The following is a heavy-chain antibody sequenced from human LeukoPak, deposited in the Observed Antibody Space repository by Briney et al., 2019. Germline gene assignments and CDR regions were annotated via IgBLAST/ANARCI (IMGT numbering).Heavy chain of an antibody. CDR3: ARALCITIFGVACSGGHWFDP. V-gene: IGHV4-30-2*01. Sequence: SQTLSLTCAVSGGSISSGGYSWSWIRQPPGKGLEWIGYIYHSGSTYYNPSLKSRVTISVDRSKNQFSLKLSSVTAADTAVYYCARALCITIFGVACSGGHWFDPWGQGTLVTVSS. CDR1: GGSISSGGYS. D-gene: IGHD3-3*01. CDR2: IYHSGST. J-gene: IGHJ5*02.